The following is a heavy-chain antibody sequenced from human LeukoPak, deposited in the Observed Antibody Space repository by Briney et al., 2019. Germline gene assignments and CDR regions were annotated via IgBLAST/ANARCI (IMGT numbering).Heavy chain of an antibody. CDR3: ASDRYCSSTSCYYFDY. CDR2: IKQDGSEK. Sequence: GGSLRLSCAASGFTFSSYWMSWVRQAPGKGLEWVANIKQDGSEKYYVDSVKGRFTISRDNAKNSLYLQMNSLRAEDTAVYYCASDRYCSSTSCYYFDYWGQGTLVTVSS. V-gene: IGHV3-7*01. CDR1: GFTFSSYW. J-gene: IGHJ4*02. D-gene: IGHD2-2*01.